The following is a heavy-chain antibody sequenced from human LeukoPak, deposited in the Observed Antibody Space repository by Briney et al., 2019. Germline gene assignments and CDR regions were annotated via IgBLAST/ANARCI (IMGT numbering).Heavy chain of an antibody. V-gene: IGHV4-31*03. D-gene: IGHD3-22*01. CDR1: GGSISSGGYY. CDR2: IYYSGST. CDR3: AGGNYYDSSGYYYGRFDP. Sequence: SETLSLTCTVSGGSISSGGYYWSWNRQHPGKGVEWIGYIYYSGSTYYNPSLKSRVTISVDTSKNQFSLKLSSVTAADTAVYYCAGGNYYDSSGYYYGRFDPWGQGTLVTVSS. J-gene: IGHJ5*02.